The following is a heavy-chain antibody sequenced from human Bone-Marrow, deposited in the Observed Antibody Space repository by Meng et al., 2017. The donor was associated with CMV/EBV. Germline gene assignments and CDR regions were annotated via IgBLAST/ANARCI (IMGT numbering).Heavy chain of an antibody. CDR1: GYTFTGYF. V-gene: IGHV1-2*02. CDR2: INPNSGAT. J-gene: IGHJ3*02. Sequence: ASVKVSCKASGYTFTGYFIHWVRQAPGQGLEWMGWINPNSGATTYAQKFQGRVTMTRDTSISTAYMELSSLRSEDTAVYYCARVLGYCSSTSCYTAFDIWGQGTMVTVS. D-gene: IGHD2-2*02. CDR3: ARVLGYCSSTSCYTAFDI.